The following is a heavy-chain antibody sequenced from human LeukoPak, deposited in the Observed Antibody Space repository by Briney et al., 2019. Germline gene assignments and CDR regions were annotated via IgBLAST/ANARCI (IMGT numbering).Heavy chain of an antibody. J-gene: IGHJ6*03. V-gene: IGHV3-20*04. CDR1: GFTFHDYG. CDR3: AREFYDSSGYYYYYYYMDV. Sequence: GGSLRLSXAASGFTFHDYGMSWVRQAPGKGLEWVSGINWNGGSTGYADSVKGRFTISRDNAKNSLYLQMNSLRAEDTALYYCAREFYDSSGYYYYYYYMDVWGKGTTVTVSS. CDR2: INWNGGST. D-gene: IGHD3-22*01.